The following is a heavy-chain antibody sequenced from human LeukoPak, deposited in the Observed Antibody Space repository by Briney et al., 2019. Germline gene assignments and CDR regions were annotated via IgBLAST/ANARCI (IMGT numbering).Heavy chain of an antibody. V-gene: IGHV4-59*01. CDR2: IYYSGST. D-gene: IGHD4-17*01. CDR3: ARVRSYGDVDY. Sequence: SETLSLTCTVSGGSISSYYWSWIRQPPGKGLEWIGYIYYSGSTNYNPSLKSRVTISVGTSKNQFSLKLSSVTAADTAVYYCARVRSYGDVDYWGQGTLVTVTS. J-gene: IGHJ4*02. CDR1: GGSISSYY.